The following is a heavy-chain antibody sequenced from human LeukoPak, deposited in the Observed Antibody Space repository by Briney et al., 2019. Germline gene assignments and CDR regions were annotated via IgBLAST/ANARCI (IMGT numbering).Heavy chain of an antibody. CDR3: ARGFDCSGGSCYGPPIDY. Sequence: GGSLRLSCAASGFTFSSYGMHWVRQAPGKGLEWVAFIRYDGSNKYYADSVKGRFTISRDNSKNTLYLQMNSLRAEDTAVYYCARGFDCSGGSCYGPPIDYWGQGTLVTVSS. J-gene: IGHJ4*02. CDR1: GFTFSSYG. CDR2: IRYDGSNK. V-gene: IGHV3-30*02. D-gene: IGHD2-15*01.